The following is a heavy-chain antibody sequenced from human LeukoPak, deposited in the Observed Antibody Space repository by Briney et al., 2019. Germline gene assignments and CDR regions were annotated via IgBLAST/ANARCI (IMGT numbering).Heavy chain of an antibody. CDR3: AKDRLYYFDY. V-gene: IGHV3-30*18. J-gene: IGHJ4*02. CDR1: GFTFSSYG. Sequence: GRSLRLSCAASGFTFSSYGMHWVRQAPGKGLEWVAVISYDGSNKYYADSVKGRFTISRDNSKNTLYLQMNSLRAEDTAVYYCAKDRLYYFDYWGQGTLVTVSS. CDR2: ISYDGSNK.